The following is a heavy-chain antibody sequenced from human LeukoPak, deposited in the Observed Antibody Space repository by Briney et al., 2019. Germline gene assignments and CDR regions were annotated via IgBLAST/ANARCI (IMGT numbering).Heavy chain of an antibody. Sequence: SVKVSCKASGGTFSSYAISWVRQAPGQGLEWMGGIIPIFGTANYAQKFQGRVTITADESTSTAYMELSSLRSEDTAVYYCVSLGPGNTYDYWGQGTLVTVSS. CDR1: GGTFSSYA. D-gene: IGHD2/OR15-2a*01. CDR3: VSLGPGNTYDY. J-gene: IGHJ4*02. V-gene: IGHV1-69*13. CDR2: IIPIFGTA.